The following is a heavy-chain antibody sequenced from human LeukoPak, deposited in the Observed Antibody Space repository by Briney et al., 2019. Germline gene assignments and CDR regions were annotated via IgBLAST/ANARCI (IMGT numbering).Heavy chain of an antibody. CDR3: AGTGYSGYDSKYYFDY. D-gene: IGHD5-12*01. CDR2: ISWNSGSI. J-gene: IGHJ4*02. V-gene: IGHV3-9*01. CDR1: GFTFDDYA. Sequence: GGSLRLFCAASGFTFDDYAMHWVRQAPGKGLEWVSGISWNSGSIGYADSVKGRFTISRDNAKNSLYLQMNSLRAEDTALYYCAGTGYSGYDSKYYFDYWGQGTLVTVSS.